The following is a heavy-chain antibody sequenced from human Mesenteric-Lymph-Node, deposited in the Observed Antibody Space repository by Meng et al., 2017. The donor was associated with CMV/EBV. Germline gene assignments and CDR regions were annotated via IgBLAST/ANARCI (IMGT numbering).Heavy chain of an antibody. J-gene: IGHJ3*02. V-gene: IGHV4-30-4*08. CDR1: GGSISGYDYY. D-gene: IGHD3-22*01. CDR3: ARDYVLYYDRNAFDI. Sequence: SETLSLTCTVSGGSISGYDYYWSWIRQPPGKGLEWIGYIYYNGRNYYNPSLESRVTISVDTSKNQFSLKLSSVTAADTAVYYCARDYVLYYDRNAFDIWGQGTMVTVSS. CDR2: IYYNGRN.